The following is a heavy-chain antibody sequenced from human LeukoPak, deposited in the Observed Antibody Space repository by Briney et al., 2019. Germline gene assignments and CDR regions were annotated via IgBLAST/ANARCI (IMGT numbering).Heavy chain of an antibody. D-gene: IGHD3-22*01. V-gene: IGHV1-69*04. CDR3: AYGYDSSGHPDY. J-gene: IGHJ4*02. Sequence: SVKVSCKASGGTFSSYAISWVRQAPGQGLEWMGRIIPILGIANYAQKFQGRVTITADKSTSTAYMELSSLRSEDTAVCYCAYGYDSSGHPDYWGQGTLVTVSS. CDR2: IIPILGIA. CDR1: GGTFSSYA.